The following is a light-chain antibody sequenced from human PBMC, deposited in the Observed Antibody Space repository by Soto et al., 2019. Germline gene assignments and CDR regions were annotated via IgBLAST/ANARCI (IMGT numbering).Light chain of an antibody. CDR2: RNY. J-gene: IGLJ2*01. V-gene: IGLV1-47*01. Sequence: QSVLTQPPSASGTPGQRVTFSCSGSISNIGDNDVFWYQQLPGTAPKLLIYRNYERPSGVPDRFSGSKSGTSASLAISGLRSEDEADDYCAVWDDSLSGVVFGGGTKLTVL. CDR3: AVWDDSLSGVV. CDR1: ISNIGDND.